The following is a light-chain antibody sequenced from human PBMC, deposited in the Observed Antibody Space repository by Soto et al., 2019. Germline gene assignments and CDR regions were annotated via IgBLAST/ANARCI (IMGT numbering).Light chain of an antibody. CDR1: ALPKQY. V-gene: IGLV3-25*03. J-gene: IGLJ2*01. CDR3: QSADSSGIIEV. Sequence: SYELTQPPSVSVSPGQTARITCSGDALPKQYAYWYQQKPGQAPVLVIYKDSERPSGIPERFSGSSSGTTVTLTISGVQAEDEADYYCQSADSSGIIEVFGGGTKLTVL. CDR2: KDS.